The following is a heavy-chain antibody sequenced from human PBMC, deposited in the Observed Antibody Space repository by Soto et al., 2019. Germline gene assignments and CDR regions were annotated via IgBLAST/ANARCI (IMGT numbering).Heavy chain of an antibody. J-gene: IGHJ4*02. Sequence: PGGSLRLSCAASGFTFSSYAMSWVRQAPGKGLEWVSAISGSGGSTYYADSVKGRFTISRDNSKNTLYLQMNSLRAEDTAVYYCAKGQTDSIVVVPAAMHWGQGTLVTVSS. CDR3: AKGQTDSIVVVPAAMH. CDR1: GFTFSSYA. D-gene: IGHD2-2*01. CDR2: ISGSGGST. V-gene: IGHV3-23*01.